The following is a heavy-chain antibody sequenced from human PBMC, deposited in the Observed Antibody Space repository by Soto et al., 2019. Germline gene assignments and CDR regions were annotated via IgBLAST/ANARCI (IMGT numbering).Heavy chain of an antibody. V-gene: IGHV1-46*01. Sequence: ASVKVSCKASGYTFTSYYMHWVRQAPGQGLEWMGIINPSGGSTSYAQKFQGRVTMTRDTSTSTVYMELSSLRSEDTAVYYCARPLDTSGYYRYYYYGMDVWGQGTTDPVSS. CDR3: ARPLDTSGYYRYYYYGMDV. CDR1: GYTFTSYY. J-gene: IGHJ6*02. CDR2: INPSGGST. D-gene: IGHD3-22*01.